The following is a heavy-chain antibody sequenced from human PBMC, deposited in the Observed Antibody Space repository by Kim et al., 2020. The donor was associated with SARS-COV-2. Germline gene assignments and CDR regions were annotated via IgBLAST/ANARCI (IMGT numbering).Heavy chain of an antibody. D-gene: IGHD2-2*02. CDR3: ARDPILVVPAAIPSLRHNYNWFDP. Sequence: SETLSLTCTVSGGSISSYYWSWIRQPAGKGLEWIGRIYTSGSTNYNPSLKSRVTMSVDTSKNQFSLKLSSVTAADTAVYYCARDPILVVPAAIPSLRHNYNWFDPWGQGTLVTVSS. V-gene: IGHV4-4*07. CDR2: IYTSGST. CDR1: GGSISSYY. J-gene: IGHJ5*02.